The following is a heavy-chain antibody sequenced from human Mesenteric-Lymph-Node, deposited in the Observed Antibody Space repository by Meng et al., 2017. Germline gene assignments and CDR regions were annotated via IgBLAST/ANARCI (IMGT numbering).Heavy chain of an antibody. Sequence: QLHLQESGSGLVKPSQTLSLPRAVSGGSISSGGYSWSWIRQPPGKGLEWIGHIYHSGNTYYNPSLKSRVTISVDTSKNQFSLKLNSVTAADTAVYYCARRRYYYGSGSYHSYYFDYWGQGALVTVSS. V-gene: IGHV4-30-2*03. D-gene: IGHD3-10*01. CDR3: ARRRYYYGSGSYHSYYFDY. CDR1: GGSISSGGYS. J-gene: IGHJ4*02. CDR2: IYHSGNT.